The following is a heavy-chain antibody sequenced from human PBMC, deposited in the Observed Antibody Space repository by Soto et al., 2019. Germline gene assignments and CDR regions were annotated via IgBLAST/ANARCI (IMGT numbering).Heavy chain of an antibody. V-gene: IGHV4-39*02. Sequence: QLQESGPGLVKPSETLSLTCTVSGVFISSGSYFWGWIRQPPGKGLEWIGSAHSSGGTYYNPSLKSRLTISVDKSKNNFSLRLNSVTAADTAVYYCAKLKVGATRDTDVESWGQGKLVTVSS. D-gene: IGHD1-26*01. CDR2: AHSSGGT. CDR1: GVFISSGSYF. CDR3: AKLKVGATRDTDVES. J-gene: IGHJ4*02.